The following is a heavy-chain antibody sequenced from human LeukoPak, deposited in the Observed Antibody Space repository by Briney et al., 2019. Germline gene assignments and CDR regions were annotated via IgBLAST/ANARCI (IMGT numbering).Heavy chain of an antibody. V-gene: IGHV1-18*01. D-gene: IGHD3-9*01. Sequence: ASVKVSCKASGYTSTTYGISWVRQAPGQGLEWMGWTYNSYTHYAQTLRDRLTMTTDTSTSTSYMELRSLRSDDTAVYYCARALAQGGSFDLCYFDSWGQGSLVTVSS. CDR2: TYNSYT. CDR1: GYTSTTYG. J-gene: IGHJ4*02. CDR3: ARALAQGGSFDLCYFDS.